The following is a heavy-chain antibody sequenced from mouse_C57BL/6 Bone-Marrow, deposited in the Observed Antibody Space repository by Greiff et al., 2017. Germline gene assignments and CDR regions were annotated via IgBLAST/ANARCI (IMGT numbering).Heavy chain of an antibody. V-gene: IGHV14-4*01. CDR1: GFNIKDDY. CDR2: LDPENGDT. J-gene: IGHJ2*01. D-gene: IGHD2-3*01. CDR3: TSFYDGYYGKGY. Sequence: VQLKQSGAELVRPGASVKLSCTASGFNIKDDYMHWVKQRPEQGLEWIGWLDPENGDTEYASKFQGTATITADTSSNTAYLQLSSLTSEDTAVYYCTSFYDGYYGKGYWGQGTTLTVSS.